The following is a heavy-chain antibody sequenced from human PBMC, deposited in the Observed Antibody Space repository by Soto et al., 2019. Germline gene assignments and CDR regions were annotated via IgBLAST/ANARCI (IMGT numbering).Heavy chain of an antibody. J-gene: IGHJ4*02. Sequence: QVQLQESGPGLVKPSQTLSLTCTVSGGSISSGDYYWSWIHQPPGKGLEWIGYIYYSGSTYYNPSLKSRVTISVDTSKNQFSLKLSSVTAADTAVYYCARDNYYDSSGYYPGGAFDYWGQGTLVTVSS. V-gene: IGHV4-30-4*01. CDR1: GGSISSGDYY. CDR2: IYYSGST. D-gene: IGHD3-22*01. CDR3: ARDNYYDSSGYYPGGAFDY.